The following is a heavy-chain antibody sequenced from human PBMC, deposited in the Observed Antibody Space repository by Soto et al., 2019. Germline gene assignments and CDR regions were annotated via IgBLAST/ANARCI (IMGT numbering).Heavy chain of an antibody. J-gene: IGHJ3*02. V-gene: IGHV2-5*01. Sequence: SGPTLVNPTQTLTLTCTFSWFSLATSAVRVGWIRQPPGKALEWLALIYWNDDKRYSPSLKNRLTITKDTAKNQVVLTMTNVDPVYTAKYYCSHCQYYFILCLFRSHAFDIWGQRTILPVSS. CDR2: IYWNDDK. CDR3: SHCQYYFILCLFRSHAFDI. CDR1: WFSLATSAVR. D-gene: IGHD3-9*01.